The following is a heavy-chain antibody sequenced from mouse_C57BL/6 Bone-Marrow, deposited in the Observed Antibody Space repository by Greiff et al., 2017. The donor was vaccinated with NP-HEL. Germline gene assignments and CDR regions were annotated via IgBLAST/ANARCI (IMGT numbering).Heavy chain of an antibody. V-gene: IGHV5-6*01. CDR3: ARQVTTYYYAMDY. D-gene: IGHD2-2*01. Sequence: EVQGVESGGDLVKPGGSLKLSCAASGFTFSSYGMSWVRQTPDKRLEWVATISSGGSYTYYPDSVKGRFTISRDNAKNTLYLQMSSLKSEDTAMYYCARQVTTYYYAMDYWGQGTSVTVSS. J-gene: IGHJ4*01. CDR1: GFTFSSYG. CDR2: ISSGGSYT.